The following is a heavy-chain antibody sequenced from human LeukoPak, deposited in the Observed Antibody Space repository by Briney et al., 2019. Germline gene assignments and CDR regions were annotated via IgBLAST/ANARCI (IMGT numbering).Heavy chain of an antibody. CDR3: ARSSTVTTGGYFDY. CDR2: ISYDGSNK. D-gene: IGHD4-17*01. Sequence: GGSLRLSCAASGFTFSSYAMHWVRQAPGKGQEWVAVISYDGSNKYYADSVKGRFTISRDNSKNTLYLQMNSLRAEDTAVYYCARSSTVTTGGYFDYWGQGTLVTVSS. J-gene: IGHJ4*02. V-gene: IGHV3-30-3*01. CDR1: GFTFSSYA.